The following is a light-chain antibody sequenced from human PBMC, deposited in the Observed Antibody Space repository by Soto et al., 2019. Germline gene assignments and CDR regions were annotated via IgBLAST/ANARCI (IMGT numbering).Light chain of an antibody. Sequence: QSALTQPASVSGSPGQSITISRTGTSSDFGGYNYVSWYQQHPGKAPKLMIYDVSNRPSGVSNRFSGSKSGNTASLTISGLQAEDEADYYCSSYTGSSTLVYVFGTGTKLTVL. CDR2: DVS. CDR3: SSYTGSSTLVYV. CDR1: SSDFGGYNY. J-gene: IGLJ1*01. V-gene: IGLV2-14*01.